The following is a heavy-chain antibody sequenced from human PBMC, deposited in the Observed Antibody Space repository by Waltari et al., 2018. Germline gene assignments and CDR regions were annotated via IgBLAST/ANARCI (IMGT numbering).Heavy chain of an antibody. CDR2: INHSGST. V-gene: IGHV4-34*01. J-gene: IGHJ4*02. CDR1: GGSFSGYY. D-gene: IGHD6-6*01. CDR3: ARLAFLQLGGGFDY. Sequence: QVQLQQWGAGLLKPSETLSLTCAVYGGSFSGYYWSWIRQPPGKGLEWIGEINHSGSTNYHPSLKSRVTISVDTSKNQFSLKLSSVTAADTAVYYCARLAFLQLGGGFDYWGQGTLVTVSS.